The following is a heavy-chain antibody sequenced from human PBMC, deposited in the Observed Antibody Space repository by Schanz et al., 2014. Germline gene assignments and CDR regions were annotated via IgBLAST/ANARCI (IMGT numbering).Heavy chain of an antibody. Sequence: QVQLVQSGAEVKKPGSSVKVSCKASGGTFSTYTISWVRQAPGQGPEWIGWISGYTGDTKYAQKLQGRVTITRDTSASTAYMELTSLRSEDTAVYFCARDFSAYVGNYFDYWGQGTLVTVSS. CDR1: GGTFSTYT. CDR3: ARDFSAYVGNYFDY. V-gene: IGHV1-69*08. CDR2: ISGYTGDT. D-gene: IGHD5-12*01. J-gene: IGHJ4*02.